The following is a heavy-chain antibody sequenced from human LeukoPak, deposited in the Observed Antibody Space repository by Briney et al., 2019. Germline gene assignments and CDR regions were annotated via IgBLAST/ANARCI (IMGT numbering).Heavy chain of an antibody. CDR1: GGSMSNYH. Sequence: PSETLSLTCTVSGGSMSNYHWSWIRQPPGKGLEWIAYILYSGSTNYNPSLKSRVTISIDTSKNQFSLKLSSVTAADTAVYYCARAPFYYYMDVWGKGTTVTVSS. V-gene: IGHV4-59*01. J-gene: IGHJ6*03. CDR3: ARAPFYYYMDV. CDR2: ILYSGST.